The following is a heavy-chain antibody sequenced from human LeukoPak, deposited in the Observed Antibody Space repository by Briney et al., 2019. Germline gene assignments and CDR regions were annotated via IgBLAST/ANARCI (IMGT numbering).Heavy chain of an antibody. Sequence: GGSLRLSCAASGFTFSSYAMHWARQAPGKGLEWVAVISYDGSNKYYADSVKGRFTISRDNSKNTLYLQMNSLRAEDTAVYYCAREVVVAATPDSDAFDIWGQGTMVTVSS. D-gene: IGHD2-15*01. J-gene: IGHJ3*02. V-gene: IGHV3-30-3*01. CDR3: AREVVVAATPDSDAFDI. CDR2: ISYDGSNK. CDR1: GFTFSSYA.